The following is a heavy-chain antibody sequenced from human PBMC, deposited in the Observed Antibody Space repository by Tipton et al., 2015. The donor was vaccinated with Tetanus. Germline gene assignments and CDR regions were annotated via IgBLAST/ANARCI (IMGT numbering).Heavy chain of an antibody. Sequence: TLSLTCIVSGDAISTNSYFWGWIRQPPGKGLEWVGTITYSGSTYYNPSLQSRVTVSADTSKNQFSLRLTSVTAADSAFYYCARTKLTFGWGFFASWGQGTLVTVSS. J-gene: IGHJ4*02. D-gene: IGHD4-17*01. V-gene: IGHV4-39*01. CDR1: GDAISTNSYF. CDR2: ITYSGST. CDR3: ARTKLTFGWGFFAS.